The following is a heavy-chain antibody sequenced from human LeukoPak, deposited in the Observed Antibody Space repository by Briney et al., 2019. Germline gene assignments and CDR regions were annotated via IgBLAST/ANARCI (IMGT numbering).Heavy chain of an antibody. Sequence: GSLRLSCAVSGFTVSAHYMSWVRQAPGKGLECVSFLYTGGDTYYADSVKGRFTISRDNSKNTLYLQMNSLRAEDTAVYYCARGDYGDSYFDYWGQGTLVTVSS. D-gene: IGHD4-17*01. J-gene: IGHJ4*02. CDR1: GFTVSAHY. CDR3: ARGDYGDSYFDY. CDR2: LYTGGDT. V-gene: IGHV3-53*05.